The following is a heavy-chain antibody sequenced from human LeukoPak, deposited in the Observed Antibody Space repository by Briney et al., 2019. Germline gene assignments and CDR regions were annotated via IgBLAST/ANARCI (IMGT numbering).Heavy chain of an antibody. V-gene: IGHV3-33*01. CDR3: ARWSSGPDAFDI. J-gene: IGHJ3*02. CDR2: IWYDGSNK. Sequence: PGGSLRLSCAASGFTFSSYGMHWVRQAPGKGLEWVAVIWYDGSNKYYADSVKSRFTISRDNSKNTLYLQMNSLRAEDTAVYYCARWSSGPDAFDIWGQGTMVSVSS. CDR1: GFTFSSYG. D-gene: IGHD3-22*01.